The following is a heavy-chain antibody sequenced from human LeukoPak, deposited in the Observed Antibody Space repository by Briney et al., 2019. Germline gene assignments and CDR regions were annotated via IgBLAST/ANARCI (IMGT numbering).Heavy chain of an antibody. CDR3: AGYCSGGSCYRAHYYYYYGMDV. Sequence: GRSLRLSCAASGFTFSSYGMHWVRQAPGKGLEWVSGISGSGGITYYADSVKGRFTISRDNSKNTLYLQMNSLRAEDTAIYYCAGYCSGGSCYRAHYYYYYGMDVWGKGTTVTVSS. V-gene: IGHV3-23*01. CDR1: GFTFSSYG. CDR2: ISGSGGIT. J-gene: IGHJ6*04. D-gene: IGHD2-15*01.